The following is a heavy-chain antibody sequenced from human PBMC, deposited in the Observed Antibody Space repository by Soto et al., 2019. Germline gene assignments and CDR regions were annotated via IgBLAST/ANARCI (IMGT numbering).Heavy chain of an antibody. Sequence: SETLSLTCAVSGGSLTSNNWWTWVRQPPGQGLEWIGEIYRTGSTNYNPPLKSRVTISLDKSENQFSLKVTSLTAADTAVYYCASRDPGTSVDYWGQGTLVTVSS. V-gene: IGHV4-4*02. CDR2: IYRTGST. CDR1: GGSLTSNNW. D-gene: IGHD1-7*01. CDR3: ASRDPGTSVDY. J-gene: IGHJ4*02.